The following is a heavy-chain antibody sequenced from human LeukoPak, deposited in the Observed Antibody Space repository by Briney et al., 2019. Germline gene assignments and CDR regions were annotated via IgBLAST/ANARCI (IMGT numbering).Heavy chain of an antibody. CDR2: IYYSGST. CDR1: GGSISSSSYY. Sequence: SETLSLTCTVSGGSISSSSYYWGWIRQPPGKGLEWIGSIYYSGSTYYNPSLKSRVTISVDTSKNQFSLKLSSVTAADTAVYYCATYIWGSYRYGYWGQGTLVTVSS. V-gene: IGHV4-39*01. D-gene: IGHD3-16*02. CDR3: ATYIWGSYRYGY. J-gene: IGHJ4*02.